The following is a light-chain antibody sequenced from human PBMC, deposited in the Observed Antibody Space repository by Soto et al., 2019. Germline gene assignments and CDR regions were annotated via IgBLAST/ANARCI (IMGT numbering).Light chain of an antibody. V-gene: IGKV3-20*01. J-gene: IGKJ1*01. CDR2: GAS. CDR1: QTVSSSY. Sequence: EIVLTQSPGTLSLPPGQRATLSCRASQTVSSSYFASHQQKPGQAPSLLTYGASSTATGIPDRFSGSGSGADFTLTISRLEPEDFAVYYCQQYGSSPWTFGQGTKVEIK. CDR3: QQYGSSPWT.